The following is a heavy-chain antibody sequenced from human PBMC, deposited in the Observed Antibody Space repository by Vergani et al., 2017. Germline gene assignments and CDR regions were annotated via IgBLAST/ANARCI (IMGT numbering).Heavy chain of an antibody. Sequence: QVQLVESGGGLVKPGGSLRLSCAASGFTFSSYGMHWVRQAPGKGLEWVAVIWYDGSNKYYADSVKGRFTISRDNSKNTLYLQMNSLRAEDTAVYYCARTISSSWYTPSLGYWGQGTLVTVSS. CDR3: ARTISSSWYTPSLGY. CDR2: IWYDGSNK. J-gene: IGHJ4*02. V-gene: IGHV3-33*01. CDR1: GFTFSSYG. D-gene: IGHD6-13*01.